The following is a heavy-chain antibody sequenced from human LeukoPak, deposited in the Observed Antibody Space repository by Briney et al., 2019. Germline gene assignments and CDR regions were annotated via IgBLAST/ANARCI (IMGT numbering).Heavy chain of an antibody. CDR1: GFIFSSYS. Sequence: PGGSLRLSCVGSGFIFSSYSMNWVRQAPGKGLEWLSYISSRPGSISYADSVKGRFTISRDNAKDSLYLQMNSLRVDDTAVYYCARAKDDYYGPGDFWGQGVLVTVSS. D-gene: IGHD3-22*01. J-gene: IGHJ4*02. CDR3: ARAKDDYYGPGDF. CDR2: ISSRPGSI. V-gene: IGHV3-48*04.